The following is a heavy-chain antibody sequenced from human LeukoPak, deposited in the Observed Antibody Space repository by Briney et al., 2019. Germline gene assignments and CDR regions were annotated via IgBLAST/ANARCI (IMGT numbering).Heavy chain of an antibody. Sequence: GGSLRLSCAASGSTFSNYWMSWVRQTPGKGLEWVANINQDGSEKYYVDSVKGRFTISRDNAKNSLYLQMNSLRAEDTAVYYCARDQINSSGNKPPFDYWGRGTLVTVSS. CDR1: GSTFSNYW. J-gene: IGHJ4*02. V-gene: IGHV3-7*01. CDR3: ARDQINSSGNKPPFDY. CDR2: INQDGSEK. D-gene: IGHD1-26*01.